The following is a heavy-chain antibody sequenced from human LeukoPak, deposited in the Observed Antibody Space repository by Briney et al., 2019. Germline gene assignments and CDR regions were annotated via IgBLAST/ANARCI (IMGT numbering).Heavy chain of an antibody. CDR2: ISSSSSYI. Sequence: PGGSLRLSCAPSVFTLSSYSMNWVRQAPGKGLEWVSSISSSSSYIYYADSVKGGFTISRDNAKNSLYLQVNSLRAEDTAVYYCARVDGGNSLSRRLTGYFQHWGQGTLVTVSS. D-gene: IGHD4-23*01. CDR3: ARVDGGNSLSRRLTGYFQH. J-gene: IGHJ1*01. CDR1: VFTLSSYS. V-gene: IGHV3-21*01.